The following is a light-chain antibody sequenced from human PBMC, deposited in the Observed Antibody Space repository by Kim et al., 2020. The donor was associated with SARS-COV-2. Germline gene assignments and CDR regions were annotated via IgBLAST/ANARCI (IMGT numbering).Light chain of an antibody. CDR3: AAWDDSLNGYV. J-gene: IGLJ1*01. V-gene: IGLV1-44*01. CDR2: SNN. Sequence: QSVLTQPPSASGTPGQRVTISCSGSSSNIGSNTVNWYQQRPGTAPKLLIYSNNQRPSAVPDRFSGSKSGTSAYLAISGLQSEDEADYYCAAWDDSLNGYVFGTGTKVTVL. CDR1: SSNIGSNT.